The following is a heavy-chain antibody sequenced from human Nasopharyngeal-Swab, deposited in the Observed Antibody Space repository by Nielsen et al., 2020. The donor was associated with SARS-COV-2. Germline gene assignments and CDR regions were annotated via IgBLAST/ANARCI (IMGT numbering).Heavy chain of an antibody. V-gene: IGHV3-9*01. CDR2: ISWNSGSI. D-gene: IGHD3-22*01. J-gene: IGHJ3*02. CDR1: GFTFDDYA. CDR3: AKDDYDSSGYPSNAFDI. Sequence: GESLRLSCAASGFTFDDYAMQWVRHAPGKGLEWVSGISWNSGSIGYADSVKGRFTISRDNAKNSLYLQMNSLRAEDTASYYCAKDDYDSSGYPSNAFDIWGQGTMVTVSS.